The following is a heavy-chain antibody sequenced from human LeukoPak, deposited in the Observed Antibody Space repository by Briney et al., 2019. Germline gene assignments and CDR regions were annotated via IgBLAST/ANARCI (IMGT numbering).Heavy chain of an antibody. V-gene: IGHV4-59*08. CDR1: GGSISSYY. J-gene: IGHJ4*02. D-gene: IGHD2-15*01. Sequence: SETLSLTCTVSGGSISSYYWSWIRQPPGKGLEWIGYIYYSGSTYYNPSLKSRVTISVDTSKNQFSLKLSSVTAADTAVYYCARKQEDCSGGSCYFDYWGQGALVTVSS. CDR3: ARKQEDCSGGSCYFDY. CDR2: IYYSGST.